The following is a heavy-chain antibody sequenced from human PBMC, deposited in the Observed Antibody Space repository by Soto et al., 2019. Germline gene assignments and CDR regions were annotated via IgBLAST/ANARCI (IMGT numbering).Heavy chain of an antibody. CDR3: AKEMIASTLADLFDY. CDR2: ISGSGGRT. J-gene: IGHJ4*02. V-gene: IGHV3-23*01. D-gene: IGHD2-21*01. CDR1: GFTFSNYG. Sequence: EVQLLESGGGLIQPGGSLRLSCEASGFTFSNYGMTWVRLAPGKGLEWVSTISGSGGRTFYADPVKGRFTISRDNSKNTLYLQMKSLRAEDTAVYYCAKEMIASTLADLFDYWGQGTRVTVSP.